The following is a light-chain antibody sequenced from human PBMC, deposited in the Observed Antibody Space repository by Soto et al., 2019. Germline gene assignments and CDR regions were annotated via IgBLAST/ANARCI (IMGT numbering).Light chain of an antibody. J-gene: IGLJ2*01. V-gene: IGLV2-18*01. CDR2: DVT. CDR3: GLYTIAETVV. CDR1: KEVASYNR. Sequence: QSALTQPPSVSGSPGQSVTISCTGTKEVASYNRDSWYQQTPGTSPKLLIYDVTKRASGISDRFSGSKSGNTASLTISGLHTDDEGDYYCGLYTIAETVVLGGGTKLTVL.